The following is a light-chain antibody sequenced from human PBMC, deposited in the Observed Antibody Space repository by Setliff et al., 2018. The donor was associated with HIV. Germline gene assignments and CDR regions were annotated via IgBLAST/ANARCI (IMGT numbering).Light chain of an antibody. CDR1: SNDIGSYNY. J-gene: IGLJ1*01. CDR3: NSYTSSDTYV. Sequence: LTQPASVSGSPGQSITISCNGTSNDIGSYNYVSWYQQHPGKAPKLVIYDVAQRPSGGSSRFSGSKSGDTASLTISGLQTEDEADYYCNSYTSSDTYVFGTGTKVTV. V-gene: IGLV2-14*03. CDR2: DVA.